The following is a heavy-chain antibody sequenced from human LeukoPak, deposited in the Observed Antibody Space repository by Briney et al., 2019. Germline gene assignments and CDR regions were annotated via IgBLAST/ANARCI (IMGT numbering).Heavy chain of an antibody. CDR1: GGSISSSSYY. CDR3: ATRSLTMIVVVITEDYFDY. Sequence: PSETLSLTCTVSGGSISSSSYYWGWIRQPPGKGLEWIGSIYYSGSTYYNPSLKSRVTISVDTSKNQFSLKLSSVTAADTAVYYCATRSLTMIVVVITEDYFDYWGQGTVVIVSS. D-gene: IGHD3-22*01. V-gene: IGHV4-39*07. CDR2: IYYSGST. J-gene: IGHJ4*02.